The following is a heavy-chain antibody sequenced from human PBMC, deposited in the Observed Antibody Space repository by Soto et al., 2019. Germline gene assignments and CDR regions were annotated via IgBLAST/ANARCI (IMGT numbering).Heavy chain of an antibody. J-gene: IGHJ5*02. V-gene: IGHV3-9*01. Sequence: GGSLRLSCEGFGFNFEDYAMHRIRQAPGKGLEWVSGINWNVGITGYADSVKGRFTVSRDNANNSLHLEMSSLKTEDTALYYCARGRGAMTVVSNWFDPWGQGSLVTVSS. CDR3: ARGRGAMTVVSNWFDP. CDR2: INWNVGIT. CDR1: GFNFEDYA. D-gene: IGHD2-15*01.